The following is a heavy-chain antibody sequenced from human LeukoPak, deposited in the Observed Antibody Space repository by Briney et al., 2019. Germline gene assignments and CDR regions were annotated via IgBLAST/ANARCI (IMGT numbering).Heavy chain of an antibody. Sequence: ASVKVSCKASGYTFTGYYMHWVRQAPGQGLERMGWINPNSGGTNYAQKFQGRVTMTRDTSISTAYMELSRLRSDDTAVYYCARALSYDFWSGYYGPWFDPWGQGTLVTVSS. CDR3: ARALSYDFWSGYYGPWFDP. J-gene: IGHJ5*02. D-gene: IGHD3-3*01. V-gene: IGHV1-2*02. CDR1: GYTFTGYY. CDR2: INPNSGGT.